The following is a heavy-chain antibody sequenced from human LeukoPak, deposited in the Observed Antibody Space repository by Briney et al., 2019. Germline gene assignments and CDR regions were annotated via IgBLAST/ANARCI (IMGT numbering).Heavy chain of an antibody. CDR2: IYYSGST. CDR3: ARHLNNCGDDCYFFDY. Sequence: SETLSLTCTVSGGSIFSYYWSWIRQPPGNGLEWMGYIYYSGSTNYNPSLKSRVTISVDTSKNQFSLRVSSVTAADTAVYYCARHLNNCGDDCYFFDYWGQGTLVTVSS. V-gene: IGHV4-59*08. D-gene: IGHD2-21*01. J-gene: IGHJ4*02. CDR1: GGSIFSYY.